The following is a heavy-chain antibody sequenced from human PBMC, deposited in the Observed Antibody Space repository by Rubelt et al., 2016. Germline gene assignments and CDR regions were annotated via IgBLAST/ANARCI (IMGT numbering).Heavy chain of an antibody. J-gene: IGHJ5*02. CDR2: INHSGST. V-gene: IGHV4-39*07. CDR3: ARGGRYYGSGSYQRHNWFDP. D-gene: IGHD3-10*01. Sequence: QVQLQESGPGLVKPSGTLSLTCAVSGGSISSGSHHWGWIRQPPGKGLEWIGEINHSGSTNYNPSLKSRVTISVDTSKNQFSLKRSSVTAADTAVYYCARGGRYYGSGSYQRHNWFDPWGQGTLVTVSS. CDR1: GGSISSGSHH.